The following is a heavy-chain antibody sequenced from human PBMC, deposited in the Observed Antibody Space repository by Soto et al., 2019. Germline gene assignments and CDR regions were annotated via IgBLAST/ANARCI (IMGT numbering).Heavy chain of an antibody. CDR3: ARTSVTTLAYYGMDV. D-gene: IGHD4-17*01. Sequence: GASVKVSCKASGGTFSGYTISWVRQAPGQGVEWMGRIIPILGIANYAQKFQGRGTITADTSISTAYMELSRLRSDDTAVYYCARTSVTTLAYYGMDVWGQGTTVTVSS. V-gene: IGHV1-69*02. J-gene: IGHJ6*02. CDR1: GGTFSGYT. CDR2: IIPILGIA.